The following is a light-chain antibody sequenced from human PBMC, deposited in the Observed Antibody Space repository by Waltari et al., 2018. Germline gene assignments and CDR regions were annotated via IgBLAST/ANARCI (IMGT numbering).Light chain of an antibody. J-gene: IGLJ2*01. CDR2: RDS. Sequence: SYELTQPSSVSVSPGQTARITVSGAVLGKKFIRWFQQKPGQAPLLLIVRDSGRPSVIPERFSGSSSGTTVTVTISGAQVEEEADNYGFTVDDNSLRLFGGGTKLTVL. V-gene: IGLV3-27*01. CDR3: FTVDDNSLRL. CDR1: VLGKKF.